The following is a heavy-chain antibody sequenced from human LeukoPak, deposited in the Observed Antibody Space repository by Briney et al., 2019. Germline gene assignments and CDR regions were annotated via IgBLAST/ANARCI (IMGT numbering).Heavy chain of an antibody. V-gene: IGHV4-4*07. J-gene: IGHJ3*02. CDR3: ARDYSSGWYGDAFDI. Sequence: PSETLSLTCTVSGGSISSYYWSWIRQPAGEGLEWIGRIYTSGSTNYNPSLKSRVTISVDTSKNQFSLKLSSVTAADTAVYYCARDYSSGWYGDAFDIWGQGTMVTVSS. CDR1: GGSISSYY. CDR2: IYTSGST. D-gene: IGHD6-19*01.